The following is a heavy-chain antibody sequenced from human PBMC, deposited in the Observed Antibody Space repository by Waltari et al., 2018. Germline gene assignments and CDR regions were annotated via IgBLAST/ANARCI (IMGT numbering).Heavy chain of an antibody. CDR2: IRDDGSNK. V-gene: IGHV3-30*02. CDR1: GFTFSSYG. CDR3: AKDHGGSYYYYGMDV. Sequence: QVQLVESGGGVVQPGGSLRLSCAASGFTFSSYGMHWVRQAPGKGLEWVAFIRDDGSNKYYADSVKGRFTISRDNSKNTLYLQMNSLRAEDTAVYYCAKDHGGSYYYYGMDVWGQGTTVTVSS. J-gene: IGHJ6*02. D-gene: IGHD1-26*01.